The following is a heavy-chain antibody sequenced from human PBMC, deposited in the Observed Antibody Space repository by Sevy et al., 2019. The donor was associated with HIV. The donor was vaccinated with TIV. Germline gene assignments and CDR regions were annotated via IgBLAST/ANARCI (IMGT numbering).Heavy chain of an antibody. V-gene: IGHV4-59*13. J-gene: IGHJ5*02. CDR3: AASYYVFLTGSGGWFDP. D-gene: IGHD3-9*01. CDR2: IYHTGST. CDR1: GGSNNNYY. Sequence: SETLSLTCSLSGGSNNNYYWSWIRQPPGKGLEWIGYIYHTGSTNYNPSLKSRVTISIDKSNNQFSLKLSSVTAADTAVYYWAASYYVFLTGSGGWFDPWGRGTLVTVSS.